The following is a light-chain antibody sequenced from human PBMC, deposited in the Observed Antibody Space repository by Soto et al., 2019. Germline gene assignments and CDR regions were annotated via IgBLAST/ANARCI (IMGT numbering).Light chain of an antibody. CDR3: QVWDGLSDHVI. Sequence: SYELTQPPSVSVAPGQTARITCGGNNIESKSVHWYQQRPGQAPVLVVHDDSDRPSGIPERISGSNSGNTATLTISRVEAGDEAEYYCQVWDGLSDHVIFGGGPKLTVL. V-gene: IGLV3-21*02. CDR1: NIESKS. CDR2: DDS. J-gene: IGLJ2*01.